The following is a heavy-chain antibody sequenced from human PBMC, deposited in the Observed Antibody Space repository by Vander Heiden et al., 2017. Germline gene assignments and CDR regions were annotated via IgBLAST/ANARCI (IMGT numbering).Heavy chain of an antibody. J-gene: IGHJ5*02. V-gene: IGHV3-7*01. CDR3: AREKEYSGSCCGFDP. Sequence: EVQLVESGGGLVQPGGSLRLPCAPSGFPFSGYWMSWVRQAPGKGLEWVANIKQDGSEKYYVDSVKGRFTISRDNAKNSLYLQMNSLRAEDTAVYYCAREKEYSGSCCGFDPWCQGTLVTVSS. D-gene: IGHD1-26*01. CDR2: IKQDGSEK. CDR1: GFPFSGYW.